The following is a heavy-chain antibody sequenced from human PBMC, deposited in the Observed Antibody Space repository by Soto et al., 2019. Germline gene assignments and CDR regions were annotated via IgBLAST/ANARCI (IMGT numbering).Heavy chain of an antibody. Sequence: GGSLRLSCAASGFTFSSYAMSWVRQAPGKGLEWVSAISGSGGSTYYADSVKGRFTISRDNSKNTLYLQMNSLRAEDTAVYYCAKSALVGELRYFDWLFRPFDYWGQGTLVTVSS. D-gene: IGHD3-9*01. CDR1: GFTFSSYA. V-gene: IGHV3-23*01. J-gene: IGHJ4*02. CDR2: ISGSGGST. CDR3: AKSALVGELRYFDWLFRPFDY.